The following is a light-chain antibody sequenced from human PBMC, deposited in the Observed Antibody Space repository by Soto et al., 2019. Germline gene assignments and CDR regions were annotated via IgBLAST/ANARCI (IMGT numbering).Light chain of an antibody. CDR2: DAS. Sequence: DIHLTQSPSSLSAAVGDRVTITFRASQAILTYLNWLQQKAGKAPEVLIYDASGLRGGVPSRFTGSGSSTDFTLTITSLQRDYAGTSFCQHPFSPCVTFGGGTKV. CDR1: QAILTY. V-gene: IGKV1-39*01. J-gene: IGKJ4*01. CDR3: QHPFSPCVT.